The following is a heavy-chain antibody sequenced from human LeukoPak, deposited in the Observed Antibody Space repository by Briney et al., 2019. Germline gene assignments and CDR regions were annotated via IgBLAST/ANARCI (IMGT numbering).Heavy chain of an antibody. V-gene: IGHV4-38-2*02. J-gene: IGHJ4*02. D-gene: IGHD2-15*01. Sequence: PSETLSLTCTVSGYSISSGYYWGWIRQPPGKGLEWIGSIYHSGSTYYNPSLKSRVTISVDTSKNQFSLKLSSVTAADTAVYYCAREPSSRVAATQAPFDYWGQGTLVTVSS. CDR2: IYHSGST. CDR3: AREPSSRVAATQAPFDY. CDR1: GYSISSGYY.